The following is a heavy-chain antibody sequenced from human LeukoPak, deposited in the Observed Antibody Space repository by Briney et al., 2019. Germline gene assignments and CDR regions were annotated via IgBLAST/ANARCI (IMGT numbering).Heavy chain of an antibody. Sequence: SVKGRFTISRANAKNSLYLQINSMRVEDTAVYYCARDPPGYRNGYYGMVVWGQGTTCTVSS. V-gene: IGHV3-48*03. CDR3: ARDPPGYRNGYYGMVV. J-gene: IGHJ6*02. D-gene: IGHD5-18*01.